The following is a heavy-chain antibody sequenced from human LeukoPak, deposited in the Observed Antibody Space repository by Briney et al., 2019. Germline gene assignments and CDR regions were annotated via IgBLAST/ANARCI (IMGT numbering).Heavy chain of an antibody. CDR3: ARSLGFCSSSNCQEYLQH. Sequence: PGGSLRLSCAASGFTVSSNYMSWVRQAPGKGLEWVSVIYRSGSTYYADSMKGRFTISRDNSNNTLYLQMNSLRAEDTAVYYCARSLGFCSSSNCQEYLQHWGQGTPVTVSS. J-gene: IGHJ1*01. CDR2: IYRSGST. D-gene: IGHD2-2*01. V-gene: IGHV3-53*01. CDR1: GFTVSSNY.